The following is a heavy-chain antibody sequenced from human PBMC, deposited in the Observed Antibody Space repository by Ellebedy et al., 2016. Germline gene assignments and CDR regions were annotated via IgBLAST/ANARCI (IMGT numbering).Heavy chain of an antibody. J-gene: IGHJ6*02. D-gene: IGHD6-13*01. V-gene: IGHV1-3*01. CDR2: INAGNGNT. CDR1: GYTFTIYA. CDR3: ARDQDVDSSSWSPYYYYGMDV. Sequence: ASVKVSXXASGYTFTIYAMHWVRQAPGQRLEWMGWINAGNGNTKYSQKFQGRVTITRDTSASTAYMELSSLRSEDTAVYYCARDQDVDSSSWSPYYYYGMDVWGQGTTVTVSS.